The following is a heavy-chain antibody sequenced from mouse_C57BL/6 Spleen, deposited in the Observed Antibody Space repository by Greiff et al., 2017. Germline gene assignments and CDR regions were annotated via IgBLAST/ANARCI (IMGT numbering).Heavy chain of an antibody. CDR3: ARSTGPSAWFAY. J-gene: IGHJ3*01. CDR2: ISDGGSYT. Sequence: EVKVVESGGGLVKPGGSLKLSCAASGFTFSSYAMSWVRQTPEKRLEWVATISDGGSYTYYPDNVKGRFTISRDNAKNNLYLQMSHLKSEDTAMYYCARSTGPSAWFAYWGQGTLVTVSA. V-gene: IGHV5-4*03. D-gene: IGHD1-1*01. CDR1: GFTFSSYA.